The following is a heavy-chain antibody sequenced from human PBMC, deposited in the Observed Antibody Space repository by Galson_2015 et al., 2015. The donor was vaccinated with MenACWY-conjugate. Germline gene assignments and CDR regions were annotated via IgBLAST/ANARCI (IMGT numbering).Heavy chain of an antibody. Sequence: SLRLSCAASRFTFSTYGMHWVRQAPGMGLEWVATISYDGVNKYYPDSVKGRFTISRDNSNNTMYLQMSSLRTEDTAVYFCARAADGAMVLPVDVFDRWGQGTMVTVSS. CDR1: RFTFSTYG. CDR3: ARAADGAMVLPVDVFDR. J-gene: IGHJ3*01. V-gene: IGHV3-30*03. D-gene: IGHD2-8*02. CDR2: ISYDGVNK.